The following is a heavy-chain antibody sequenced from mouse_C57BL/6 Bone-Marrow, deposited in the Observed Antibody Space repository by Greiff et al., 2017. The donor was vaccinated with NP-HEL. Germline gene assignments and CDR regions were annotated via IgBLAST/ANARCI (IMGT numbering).Heavy chain of an antibody. CDR1: GYAFTNYL. V-gene: IGHV1-54*01. CDR3: ARESRPWFAY. Sequence: VQLQQSGAELVRPGTSVKVSCKASGYAFTNYLIEWVKQRPGQGLEWIGVINPGSGGTNYNEKFKGKATLTADKSSSTAYMQLSSLTSEDSAVYFCARESRPWFAYWGQGTLVTVSA. CDR2: INPGSGGT. J-gene: IGHJ3*01.